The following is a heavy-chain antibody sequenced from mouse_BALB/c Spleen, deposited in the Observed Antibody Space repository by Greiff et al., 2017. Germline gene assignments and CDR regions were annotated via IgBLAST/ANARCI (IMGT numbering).Heavy chain of an antibody. CDR3: ARSLDYYAMDY. Sequence: QVQLQQSGPELVKPGASVRISCKASGYTFTSYYIHWVKQRPGQGLEWIGWIYPGNVNTKYNEKFKGKATLTADKSSSTAYMQLISLTSEDSAVYFCARSLDYYAMDYWGQGTSVTVSS. J-gene: IGHJ4*01. V-gene: IGHV1S56*01. CDR2: IYPGNVNT. D-gene: IGHD2-10*02. CDR1: GYTFTSYY.